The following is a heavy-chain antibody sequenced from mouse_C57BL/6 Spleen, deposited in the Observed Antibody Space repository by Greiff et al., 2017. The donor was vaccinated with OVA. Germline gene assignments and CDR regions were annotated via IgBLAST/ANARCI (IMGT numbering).Heavy chain of an antibody. J-gene: IGHJ2*01. CDR2: ISSGGSYT. V-gene: IGHV5-6*01. Sequence: EVQLVESGGDLVKPGGSLKLSCAASGFTFSSYGMSWVRQTPDKRLEWVATISSGGSYTYYPDSVKGRFTISRDNAKNTLYLQMSSLKSEDTAMYYCARRVANGYYFDYWGQGTTLTVSS. D-gene: IGHD1-1*02. CDR1: GFTFSSYG. CDR3: ARRVANGYYFDY.